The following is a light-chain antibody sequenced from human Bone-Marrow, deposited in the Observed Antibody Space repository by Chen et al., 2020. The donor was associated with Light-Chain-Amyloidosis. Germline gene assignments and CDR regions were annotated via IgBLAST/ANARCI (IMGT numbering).Light chain of an antibody. CDR1: QSVSTY. CDR3: QQRSTWPLT. CDR2: STS. Sequence: EIVLEQSPAPLSLSPGERATLSCRTSQSVSTYLAWYQQRRGQAPRLLIYSTSNRATGIPARFSGSGSGTDFTLTISSLEPEDFAVYYCQQRSTWPLTFGGGTKVEIK. V-gene: IGKV3-11*01. J-gene: IGKJ4*01.